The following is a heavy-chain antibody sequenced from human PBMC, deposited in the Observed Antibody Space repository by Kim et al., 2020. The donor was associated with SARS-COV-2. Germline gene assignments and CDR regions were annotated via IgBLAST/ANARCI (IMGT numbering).Heavy chain of an antibody. D-gene: IGHD5-12*01. CDR3: ARVGKAIVATIWGDAFDI. J-gene: IGHJ3*02. V-gene: IGHV4-4*02. Sequence: SETLSLTCAVSGGSISSSNCWSWVRQPPGMGLEWIGEIYHSGSTNYNPSLKSRVTIALDKSKNQFSLKLSSVTAADTAVYYCARVGKAIVATIWGDAFDIWGQGTMVTVSS. CDR1: GGSISSSNC. CDR2: IYHSGST.